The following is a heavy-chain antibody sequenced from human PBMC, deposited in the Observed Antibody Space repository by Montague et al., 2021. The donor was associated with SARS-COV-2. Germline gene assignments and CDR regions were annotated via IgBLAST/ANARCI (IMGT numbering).Heavy chain of an antibody. CDR2: IYDGGAV. CDR3: VRDHPYGGPRGAYDI. D-gene: IGHD4-23*01. J-gene: IGHJ3*02. CDR1: GGSMTGYC. Sequence: SETLSLTCTVSGGSMTGYCWGWLRRSPGKGLEWIAYIYDGGAVNYNPSLGSRVTISTDTSKNQLSPKVNSVTAADTAIYYCVRDHPYGGPRGAYDIWGQGTVVTVSS. V-gene: IGHV4-59*01.